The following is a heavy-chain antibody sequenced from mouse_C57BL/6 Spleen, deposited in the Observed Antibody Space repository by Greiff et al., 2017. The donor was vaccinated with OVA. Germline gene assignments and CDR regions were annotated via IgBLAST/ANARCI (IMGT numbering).Heavy chain of an antibody. CDR1: GYTFTDYE. D-gene: IGHD1-1*01. V-gene: IGHV1-15*01. CDR2: IDPETGGT. CDR3: TRDGSSSWYFDV. J-gene: IGHJ1*03. Sequence: QVQLQQSGAELVRPGASVTLSCKASGYTFTDYEMHWVKQTPVHGLEWIGAIDPETGGTAYNQKFKGKAILTADKSSSTAYMELRSLTSEDSAVDYCTRDGSSSWYFDVWGTGTTVTVSS.